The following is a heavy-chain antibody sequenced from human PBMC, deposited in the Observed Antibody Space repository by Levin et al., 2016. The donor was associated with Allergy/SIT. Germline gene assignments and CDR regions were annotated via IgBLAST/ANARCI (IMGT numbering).Heavy chain of an antibody. CDR1: GFSLSTSGMC. CDR3: ARIQCQSSSWGGYAFDI. D-gene: IGHD6-13*01. CDR2: IDWDDDK. J-gene: IGHJ3*02. V-gene: IGHV2-70*01. Sequence: SGPTLVKPTQTLTLTCTFSGFSLSTSGMCVSWIRQPPGKALEWLALIDWDDDKYYSTSLKTRLTISKDTSKNQVVLTMTNMDPVDTATYYCARIQCQSSSWGGYAFDIWGQGTMVTVSS.